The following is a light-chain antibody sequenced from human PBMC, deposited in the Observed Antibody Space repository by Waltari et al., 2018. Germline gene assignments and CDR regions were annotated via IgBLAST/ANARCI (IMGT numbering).Light chain of an antibody. CDR2: DDG. Sequence: SYVLTPPPSVSVGPGQTAMIPCGGHHIVSKSAHWYRQRPGQAPMLVVYDDGDRPSGIPERFSGSNSGDTATLTISRVEAGDEADYYCQVWDRSRDQWVFGGGTKLTVL. CDR1: HIVSKS. J-gene: IGLJ3*02. CDR3: QVWDRSRDQWV. V-gene: IGLV3-21*02.